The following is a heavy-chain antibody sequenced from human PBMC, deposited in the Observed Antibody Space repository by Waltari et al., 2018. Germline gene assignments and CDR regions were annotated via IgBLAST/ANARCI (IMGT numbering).Heavy chain of an antibody. V-gene: IGHV1-2*02. D-gene: IGHD1-20*01. Sequence: QVQLVQSGAEVKKPGASVKVSCKASGYTFTGYYMHWVGPAPGQGLEWMGWINPNSGGTNYAQKFQGRVTMTRDTSISTAYMELSRLRSDDTAVYYCARNNWNDDYYFDYWGQGTLVTVSS. CDR1: GYTFTGYY. CDR2: INPNSGGT. CDR3: ARNNWNDDYYFDY. J-gene: IGHJ4*02.